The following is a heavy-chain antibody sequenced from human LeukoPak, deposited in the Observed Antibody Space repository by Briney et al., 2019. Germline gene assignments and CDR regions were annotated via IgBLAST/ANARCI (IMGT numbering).Heavy chain of an antibody. J-gene: IGHJ4*02. CDR2: IYSSGST. CDR3: ARSYYHDRTGYYSFDS. Sequence: SETLSLTCTVSGASISGYFWSWIRQPAGKGLEWIGRIYSSGSTHYNPSLKSRVTTSVAMSKNQFSLNLSSVTAADTAVYYCARSYYHDRTGYYSFDSWGQGTRVTVSS. V-gene: IGHV4-4*07. D-gene: IGHD3-22*01. CDR1: GASISGYF.